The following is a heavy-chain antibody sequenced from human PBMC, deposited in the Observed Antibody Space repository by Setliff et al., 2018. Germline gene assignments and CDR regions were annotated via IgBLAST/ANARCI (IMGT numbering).Heavy chain of an antibody. CDR3: ARVPRFTDTRNAFDI. J-gene: IGHJ3*02. CDR2: INHSGST. Sequence: SETLSLTCAIYGDSFSGYYWSWIRQPPGKGLEWIGEINHSGSTNNNPSLKSRVTISVDTSKNQFSLKLSSVTAADTAVYYCARVPRFTDTRNAFDIWGQGTMVTVSS. D-gene: IGHD5-18*01. CDR1: GDSFSGYY. V-gene: IGHV4-34*01.